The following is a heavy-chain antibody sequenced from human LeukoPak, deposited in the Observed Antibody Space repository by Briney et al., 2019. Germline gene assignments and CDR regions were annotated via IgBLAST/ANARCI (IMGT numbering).Heavy chain of an antibody. CDR1: GFTFSSYS. Sequence: PGGSLRLSCAASGFTFSSYSMNWVRQAPGKGLEWVSAISGSGNSIYYADSVKGRFTISRDNSKNMVYLQMNSLRAEDTALYYCAKGPYCSSSSCYTIGSFDFWGQGTLVTVSS. V-gene: IGHV3-23*01. J-gene: IGHJ4*02. D-gene: IGHD2-2*02. CDR3: AKGPYCSSSSCYTIGSFDF. CDR2: ISGSGNSI.